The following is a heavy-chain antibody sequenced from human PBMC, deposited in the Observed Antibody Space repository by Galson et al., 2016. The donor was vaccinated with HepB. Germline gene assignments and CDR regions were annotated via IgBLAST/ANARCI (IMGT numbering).Heavy chain of an antibody. D-gene: IGHD6-19*01. V-gene: IGHV1-3*01. CDR3: ARSGSGWYRGFDH. J-gene: IGHJ4*02. CDR1: GYTFTSYA. Sequence: SVKVSCKASGYTFTSYAMHWVRQAPGQRLEWMGWINAGNGNTKYSQKFQGRVTITRDTSASTAYMEQSSLRSEDTAVYYCARSGSGWYRGFDHWGQGTLVTVSS. CDR2: INAGNGNT.